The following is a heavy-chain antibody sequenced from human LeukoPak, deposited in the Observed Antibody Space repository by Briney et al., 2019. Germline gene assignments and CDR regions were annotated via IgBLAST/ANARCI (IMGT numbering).Heavy chain of an antibody. CDR2: IYTSGST. D-gene: IGHD3-3*01. CDR1: GGSISSYY. CDR3: ARVVLDYDFWSGYPNPYYYYMDV. Sequence: SESLSLTCTVSGGSISSYYWSWIRQPAGKGLEWIGRIYTSGSTNYNPSLKSRVTMSVDTSKNQFSLKLSSVTAADTAVYYCARVVLDYDFWSGYPNPYYYYMDVWVKGTTVTVSS. J-gene: IGHJ6*03. V-gene: IGHV4-4*07.